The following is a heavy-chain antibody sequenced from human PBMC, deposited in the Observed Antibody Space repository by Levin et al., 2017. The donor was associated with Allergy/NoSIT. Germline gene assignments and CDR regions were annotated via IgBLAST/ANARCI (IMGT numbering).Heavy chain of an antibody. Sequence: KVSCKGSGYSFTSYWIGWVRQMPGKGLEWMGIIYPGDSDTRYSPSFQGQVTISADKSISTAYLQWSSLKASDTAMYYCARSFATVVNTFQHWGQGTLVTVSS. J-gene: IGHJ1*01. D-gene: IGHD4-23*01. CDR2: IYPGDSDT. CDR3: ARSFATVVNTFQH. CDR1: GYSFTSYW. V-gene: IGHV5-51*01.